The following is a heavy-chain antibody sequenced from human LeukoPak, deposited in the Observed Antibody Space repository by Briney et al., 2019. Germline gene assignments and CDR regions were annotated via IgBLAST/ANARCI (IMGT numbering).Heavy chain of an antibody. CDR1: GFSLSAYS. CDR2: MSSSSSSNYK. CDR3: ASSSGPRDY. V-gene: IGHV3-21*01. J-gene: IGHJ4*02. Sequence: GGSLRLSCTASGFSLSAYSMNWVRQAPGKGLEWVSTMSSSSSSNYKYYADSVKGRLTVSRDNAKNSLYLQMNSLRAEDTAVYYCASSSGPRDYWGQGTLVTVSS. D-gene: IGHD3-22*01.